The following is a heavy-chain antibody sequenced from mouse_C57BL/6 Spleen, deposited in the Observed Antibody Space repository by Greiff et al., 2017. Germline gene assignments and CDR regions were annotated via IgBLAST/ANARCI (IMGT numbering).Heavy chain of an antibody. CDR3: AREWKYYGSSWGCAMDY. D-gene: IGHD1-1*01. Sequence: VQLQQPGAELVRPGSSVKLSCKASGYTFTSYWMHWVKQRPIQGLEWIGNIDPSDSETHYNQKFKDKATLTVDKSSSTAYMQLSSLTSEDSAVYYCAREWKYYGSSWGCAMDYWGQGTSVTVSS. CDR1: GYTFTSYW. J-gene: IGHJ4*01. CDR2: IDPSDSET. V-gene: IGHV1-52*01.